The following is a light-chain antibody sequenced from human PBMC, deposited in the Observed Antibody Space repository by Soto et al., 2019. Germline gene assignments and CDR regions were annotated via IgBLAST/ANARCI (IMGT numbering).Light chain of an antibody. CDR2: EGS. J-gene: IGLJ1*01. CDR1: SSDVGSYNL. Sequence: QSALTQPASVSGSPGQSITISCTGTSSDVGSYNLVSWYQQHPGKAPKLMIYEGSKRPSGVSNRFSGSKSGNTASQTISGLQAEDEADYYCCSYAGSSTPLYVFGTGTKLTVL. CDR3: CSYAGSSTPLYV. V-gene: IGLV2-23*01.